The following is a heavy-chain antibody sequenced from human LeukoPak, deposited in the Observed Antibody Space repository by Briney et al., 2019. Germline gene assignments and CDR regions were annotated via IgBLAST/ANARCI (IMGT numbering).Heavy chain of an antibody. CDR3: ATSPVYSYGHPYYFDY. CDR1: GFTFSSHR. J-gene: IGHJ4*02. Sequence: GGSLRLSCAASGFTFSSHRMNWVRQAPGKGLEWVSCISSSSSYIYYADSVKGRFTISRDNAKNSLYLQMNSLRAEDTAVYYCATSPVYSYGHPYYFDYWGQGTLVTVSS. V-gene: IGHV3-21*01. CDR2: ISSSSSYI. D-gene: IGHD5-18*01.